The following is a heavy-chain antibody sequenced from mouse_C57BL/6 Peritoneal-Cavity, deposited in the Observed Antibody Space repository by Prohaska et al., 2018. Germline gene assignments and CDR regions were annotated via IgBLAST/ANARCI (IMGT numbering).Heavy chain of an antibody. Sequence: GQGLEWIGRIYPVSGETNYNQKCMVKATFSVDRSSSTVYMVFNSLTFEDPSVYYFGRGELFNYWGQGTTLTVSS. J-gene: IGHJ2*01. CDR2: IYPVSGET. D-gene: IGHD2-13*01. V-gene: IGHV1-11*01. CDR3: GRGELFNY.